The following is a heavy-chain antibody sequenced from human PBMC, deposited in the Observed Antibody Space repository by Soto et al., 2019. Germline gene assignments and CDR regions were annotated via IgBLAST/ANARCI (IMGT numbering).Heavy chain of an antibody. CDR3: ARSRYYDSRGYDYYH. V-gene: IGHV4-39*01. D-gene: IGHD3-22*01. CDR1: GGSISTSNYY. CDR2: MYYSGST. Sequence: SETLSLTCTVSGGSISTSNYYWGWIRQPPRKGLEWIASMYYSGSTYYNPSLKSRVTISVDTSKTQFSLKLSSVTAADTAVYYCARSRYYDSRGYDYYHWGQGTLVTVSS. J-gene: IGHJ5*02.